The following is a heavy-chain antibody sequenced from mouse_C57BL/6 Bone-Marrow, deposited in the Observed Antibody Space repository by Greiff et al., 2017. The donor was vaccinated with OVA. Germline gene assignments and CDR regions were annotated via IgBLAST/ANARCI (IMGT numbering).Heavy chain of an antibody. V-gene: IGHV5-6*02. D-gene: IGHD2-4*01. CDR2: ISSGGRYT. Sequence: EVMLVESGGDLVKPGGSLKLSCAASGFTFSSYGMSWVRQTPDKRLEWVATISSGGRYTYYPDSVKGRFTISRDNAKNTLYLQMSSLKSEDTAMYYCARRGDYDGFAYWGQGTLVTVSA. CDR3: ARRGDYDGFAY. CDR1: GFTFSSYG. J-gene: IGHJ3*01.